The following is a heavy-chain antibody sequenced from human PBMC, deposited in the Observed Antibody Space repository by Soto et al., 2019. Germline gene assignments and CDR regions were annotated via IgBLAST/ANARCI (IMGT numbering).Heavy chain of an antibody. CDR3: AKSLYNDHGGPNDH. Sequence: EVQLLESGGGLVQPGGSLRLSCVGSGFTFSSYDMTWVRQAPGKGLEWVSSFSFYGRRDNTYSADSVKGRFTISRDNSRNTVYLQMDNLRVEVTAVYYCAKSLYNDHGGPNDHWGQGTLVTVSS. D-gene: IGHD1-1*01. J-gene: IGHJ4*02. V-gene: IGHV3-23*01. CDR2: FSFYGRRDNT. CDR1: GFTFSSYD.